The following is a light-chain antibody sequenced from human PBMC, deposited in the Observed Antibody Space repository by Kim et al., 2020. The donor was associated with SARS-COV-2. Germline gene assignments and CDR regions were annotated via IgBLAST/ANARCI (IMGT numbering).Light chain of an antibody. CDR3: QAWDNTTGV. J-gene: IGLJ2*01. CDR2: QDN. CDR1: KLGDKY. Sequence: SVSPGQTASITCSGDKLGDKYVSWYQQKPGQSPVLVMYQDNNRPSGIPERFSGSNSGNTAALAISGTQATDEADYYCQAWDNTTGVFGGGTQLTVL. V-gene: IGLV3-1*01.